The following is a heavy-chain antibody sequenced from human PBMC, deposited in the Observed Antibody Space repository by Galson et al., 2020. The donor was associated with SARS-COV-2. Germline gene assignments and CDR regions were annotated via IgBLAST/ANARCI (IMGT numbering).Heavy chain of an antibody. Sequence: ESLKISCAASGFTFSSYTMNWVRQAPVKGLELVAYIRSSSGTIYYADSVKGRFTISRDNAKNSLYLQLNSLRVEDTAVYYCARERLEYWGQGTLVTVSS. D-gene: IGHD1-1*01. J-gene: IGHJ4*02. CDR2: IRSSSGTI. V-gene: IGHV3-48*04. CDR3: ARERLEY. CDR1: GFTFSSYT.